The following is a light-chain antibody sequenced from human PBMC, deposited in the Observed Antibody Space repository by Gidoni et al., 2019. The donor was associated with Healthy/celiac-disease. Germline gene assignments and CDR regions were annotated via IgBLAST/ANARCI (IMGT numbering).Light chain of an antibody. J-gene: IGLJ2*01. CDR2: EVS. CDR3: SSYAGSNNLV. V-gene: IGLV2-8*01. Sequence: QSALTQPPSASGSPGQSVTISCTGTSSDVGGYSYVSWYQQHPGKAHNLMIYEVSKRPAVVPDCFSSSKSGNTALLTVSVLQAEDDADYYCSSYAGSNNLVFGGGTKLTVL. CDR1: SSDVGGYSY.